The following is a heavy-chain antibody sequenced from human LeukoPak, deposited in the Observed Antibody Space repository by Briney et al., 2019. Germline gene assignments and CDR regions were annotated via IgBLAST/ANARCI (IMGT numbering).Heavy chain of an antibody. J-gene: IGHJ6*03. CDR1: GYTFTGYY. CDR2: INPNSGGT. Sequence: ASVKVSCKASGYTFTGYYMHWVRQAPGQGLEWMGWINPNSGGTNYAQKFQGRVTMTRDTSISTAYMELSRLRSEDTAVYYCARAAGCTDGVCYNHYYYYMDVWGKGTTVTVSS. CDR3: ARAAGCTDGVCYNHYYYYMDV. V-gene: IGHV1-2*02. D-gene: IGHD2-8*01.